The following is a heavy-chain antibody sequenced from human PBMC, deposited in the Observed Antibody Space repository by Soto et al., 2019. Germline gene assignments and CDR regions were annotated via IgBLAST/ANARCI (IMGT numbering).Heavy chain of an antibody. Sequence: QITLKESGPPLVKPTQTLTLTCTFSGFSLSTNGVGVGWIRQPPGKALEWLALIYWDDDKHYSPSLKSRLTITKDTSKNQVVLTMTNMDPLDTGTYYCAHVEATVTKVWGQGTLVTVSA. J-gene: IGHJ4*02. CDR2: IYWDDDK. CDR3: AHVEATVTKV. D-gene: IGHD4-17*01. CDR1: GFSLSTNGVG. V-gene: IGHV2-5*02.